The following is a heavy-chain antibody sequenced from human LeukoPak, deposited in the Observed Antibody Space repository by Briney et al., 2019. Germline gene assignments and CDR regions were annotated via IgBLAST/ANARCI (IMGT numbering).Heavy chain of an antibody. CDR2: ISGSGGTT. J-gene: IGHJ4*02. V-gene: IGHV3-23*01. CDR1: GFTFNTHP. CDR3: AKDLTYHYDSTGYYFDY. Sequence: GGSLRLSCAASGFTFNTHPMSWVRQAPGKGLELVSGISGSGGTTYYADSVKGRFTISRDNSKNTLYLQLNSLRAEDTAIYYCAKDLTYHYDSTGYYFDYWGQGTLVTVSS. D-gene: IGHD3-22*01.